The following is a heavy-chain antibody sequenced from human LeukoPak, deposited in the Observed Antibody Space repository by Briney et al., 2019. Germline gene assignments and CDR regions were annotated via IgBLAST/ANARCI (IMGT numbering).Heavy chain of an antibody. Sequence: SETLSLTCTVSGGSISSSSYSWGWIRQPPGKGLEWIGTIYYSGSTYYNPSLKSRVTISEDTSKNQFSLNLSSVTAADTAVYYCARYASSGYYRYYLDYWGQGTLVTVSS. D-gene: IGHD3-22*01. J-gene: IGHJ4*02. CDR1: GGSISSSSYS. CDR3: ARYASSGYYRYYLDY. CDR2: IYYSGST. V-gene: IGHV4-39*01.